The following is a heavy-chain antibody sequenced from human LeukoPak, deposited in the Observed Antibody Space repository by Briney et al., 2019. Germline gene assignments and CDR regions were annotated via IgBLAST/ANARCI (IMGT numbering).Heavy chain of an antibody. Sequence: PGGSLRLSCATSGFTFSSYGMHWVRQAPGKGLEWVSLISGDGGSTYYADSVKGRFTISRDNSKNSLYLQMNSLRTEDTALYYCATAPYYYDSSGYYYWEGRAFDIWGQGTMVTVSS. D-gene: IGHD3-22*01. V-gene: IGHV3-43*02. CDR3: ATAPYYYDSSGYYYWEGRAFDI. CDR2: ISGDGGST. CDR1: GFTFSSYG. J-gene: IGHJ3*02.